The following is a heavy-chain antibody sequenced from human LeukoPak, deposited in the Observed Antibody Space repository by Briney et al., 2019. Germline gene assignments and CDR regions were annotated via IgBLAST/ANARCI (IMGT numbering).Heavy chain of an antibody. V-gene: IGHV4-4*07. CDR3: ARDLNYYDSSGWFDP. D-gene: IGHD3-22*01. CDR2: IYTSGST. Sequence: SETLSLTCTVSGGSISSYYWSWIRQPAGKGLEWIGRIYTSGSTNYNPSLKSRVTMSVDTSKNQFSLKLSSVTAADTAVYYCARDLNYYDSSGWFDPWGQGTLVTVSS. J-gene: IGHJ5*02. CDR1: GGSISSYY.